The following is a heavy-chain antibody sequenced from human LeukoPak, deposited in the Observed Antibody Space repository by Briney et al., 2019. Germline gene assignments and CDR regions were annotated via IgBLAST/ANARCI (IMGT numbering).Heavy chain of an antibody. D-gene: IGHD5-18*01. V-gene: IGHV5-51*01. Sequence: KFGESLKISCKGSGYSFTSYWIGWVRQMPGKGLEWMGIIYPGDSDTRYSPSFQGQVTISADKSISTAYLQWSSLKASDTAMYYCARLAVDTAMVTGVYYFDYWGQGTLVTVSS. CDR1: GYSFTSYW. J-gene: IGHJ4*02. CDR3: ARLAVDTAMVTGVYYFDY. CDR2: IYPGDSDT.